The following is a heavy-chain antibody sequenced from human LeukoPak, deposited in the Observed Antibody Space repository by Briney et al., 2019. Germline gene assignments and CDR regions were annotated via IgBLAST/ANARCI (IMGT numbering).Heavy chain of an antibody. Sequence: GGSLRLSCAASGFTFYSYAMSWVRQAPGKGLGWVSGITGSGTSTFYADSVKGRFTISRDNTKNTLYLQMNSLRAEDTAVYYCAKDNGVWGQGTLVTVSS. J-gene: IGHJ4*02. V-gene: IGHV3-23*01. CDR2: ITGSGTST. CDR1: GFTFYSYA. D-gene: IGHD2-8*01. CDR3: AKDNGV.